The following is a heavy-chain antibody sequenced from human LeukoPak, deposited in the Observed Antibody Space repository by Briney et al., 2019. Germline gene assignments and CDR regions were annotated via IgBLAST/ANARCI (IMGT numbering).Heavy chain of an antibody. CDR3: ANFHSVYDLLEGKN. V-gene: IGHV3-23*01. Sequence: GGSLRLSCAASRFTFSSYGMSWVRQAPGKGLEWVSAISGSGGSTYYADSVKGRFTISRDNSKNTLYLQMNSLRAEDTAVYYCANFHSVYDLLEGKNWGQGTLVTVSS. D-gene: IGHD5/OR15-5a*01. CDR2: ISGSGGST. CDR1: RFTFSSYG. J-gene: IGHJ4*02.